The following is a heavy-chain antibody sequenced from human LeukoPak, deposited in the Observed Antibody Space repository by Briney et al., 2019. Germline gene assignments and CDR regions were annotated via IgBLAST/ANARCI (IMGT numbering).Heavy chain of an antibody. V-gene: IGHV4-4*02. J-gene: IGHJ5*02. Sequence: PSETLSLTCAVSGGSISSSNWWSWVRQPPGKGLEWIGEIFHSGTGNYNPSLKSRVTISVDKSNNQFPLRLTSVTAADTAVYYCARISNWFDPWGQGTLVTVSS. CDR1: GGSISSSNW. CDR2: IFHSGTG. CDR3: ARISNWFDP.